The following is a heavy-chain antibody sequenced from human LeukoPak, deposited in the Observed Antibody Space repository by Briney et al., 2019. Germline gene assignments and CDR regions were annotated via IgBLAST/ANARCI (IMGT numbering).Heavy chain of an antibody. V-gene: IGHV3-30*18. D-gene: IGHD6-19*01. J-gene: IGHJ6*02. CDR2: ISYDGSNK. CDR1: GFTFSSYG. CDR3: AKDLIAVAGEGYYYGMDV. Sequence: GGSLRLSCAASGFTFSSYGMHWVRQAPGKGLEWVAVISYDGSNKCYADSVKGRFTISRDNSKNTLYLQMNSLRAEDTAVYYCAKDLIAVAGEGYYYGMDVWGQGTTVTVSS.